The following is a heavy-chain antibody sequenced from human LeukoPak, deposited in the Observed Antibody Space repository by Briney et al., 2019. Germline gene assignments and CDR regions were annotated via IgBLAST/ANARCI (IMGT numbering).Heavy chain of an antibody. CDR1: GYTFTGYY. CDR3: ARDMGRPYYYGSGSPFDY. J-gene: IGHJ4*02. Sequence: GASVKVSCKASGYTFTGYYMHWVRQAPGQGLEWMGWINPNSGGTNYAQKFQGRVTMTRDMSTSTVYMELSSLRSEDTAVYYCARDMGRPYYYGSGSPFDYWGQGTLVTVSS. V-gene: IGHV1-2*02. D-gene: IGHD3-10*01. CDR2: INPNSGGT.